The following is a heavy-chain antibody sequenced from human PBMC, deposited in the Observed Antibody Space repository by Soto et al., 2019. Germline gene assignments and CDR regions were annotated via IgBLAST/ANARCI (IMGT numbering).Heavy chain of an antibody. J-gene: IGHJ5*02. D-gene: IGHD3-22*01. V-gene: IGHV1-8*01. CDR1: GYTFTSYD. Sequence: ASVKVSCKASGYTFTSYDINWVRQATGQGLEWMGWMNPNSGNTGYAQKFQGRVTMTRNTSISTAYVELSSLRSEDTAVYYCARGFIEAYYDSSGYYYDWFDPWGQGTLVTVSS. CDR2: MNPNSGNT. CDR3: ARGFIEAYYDSSGYYYDWFDP.